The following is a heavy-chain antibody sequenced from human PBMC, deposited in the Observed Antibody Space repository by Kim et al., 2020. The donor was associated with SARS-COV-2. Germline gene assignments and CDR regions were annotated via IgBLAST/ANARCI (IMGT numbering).Heavy chain of an antibody. CDR2: ST. D-gene: IGHD5-12*01. CDR3: ARESGYLLS. J-gene: IGHJ5*02. Sequence: STNYNPSLKSRVTISVDTSKNQFSLKLSSVTAADTAVYYCARESGYLLSWGQGTLVTVSS. V-gene: IGHV4-59*01.